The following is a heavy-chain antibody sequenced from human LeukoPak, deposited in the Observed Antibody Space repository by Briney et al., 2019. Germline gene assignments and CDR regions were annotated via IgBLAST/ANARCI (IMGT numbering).Heavy chain of an antibody. D-gene: IGHD3-22*01. Sequence: RTSETLSLTCTVSGGSISSSSYYWGWIRQPPGKGLEWIGSIYYSGSTYYNPSLKSRVTISVDTSKNQFSLKLSSVTAADTAVYYCARDEFYYYDSSASLDYWGQGTLVTVSS. CDR3: ARDEFYYYDSSASLDY. V-gene: IGHV4-39*07. CDR2: IYYSGST. J-gene: IGHJ4*02. CDR1: GGSISSSSYY.